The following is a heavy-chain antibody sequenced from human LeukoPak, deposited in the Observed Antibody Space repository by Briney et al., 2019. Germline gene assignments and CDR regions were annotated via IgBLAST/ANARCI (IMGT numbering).Heavy chain of an antibody. CDR3: ARGSGVDFWSGYYPLDY. J-gene: IGHJ4*02. D-gene: IGHD3-3*01. CDR2: ISSSSSYI. V-gene: IGHV3-21*01. Sequence: GGSLRLSCVASGFTFSSYSMNWVRQAPGKGPEWVSSISSSSSYIYYADSVKGRFTISRDNAKNSLYLQMNSLRAEDTAVYYCARGSGVDFWSGYYPLDYWGQGTLVTVSS. CDR1: GFTFSSYS.